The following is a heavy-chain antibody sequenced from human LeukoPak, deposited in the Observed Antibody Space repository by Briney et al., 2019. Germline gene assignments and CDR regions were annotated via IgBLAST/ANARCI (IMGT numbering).Heavy chain of an antibody. CDR2: TYHTSKLYN. J-gene: IGHJ4*02. V-gene: IGHV6-1*01. D-gene: IGHD6-13*01. CDR1: GDSVSSNSAA. Sequence: SQTLSLTCAISGDSVSSNSAAWNWIRQSPSRGLEWLGRTYHTSKLYNDYAVSVKSRITINPDTSKNQFSLQLRSVTPEDTAVYYCARDLPPGAAGVTGPFDYWGQGTLVTVSA. CDR3: ARDLPPGAAGVTGPFDY.